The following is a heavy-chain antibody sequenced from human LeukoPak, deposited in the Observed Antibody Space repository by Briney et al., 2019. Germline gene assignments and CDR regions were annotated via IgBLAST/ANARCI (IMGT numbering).Heavy chain of an antibody. Sequence: GGSLRLSCAASGFTFSSYWMRWVRQAPGKGLVWVSRISDGGSTTTYADSVKGRFTISRDNAKNTLYLQMNGLRAEDTAVYYCSRSAYYDGSGNYYDYWGQGTLVTVSS. V-gene: IGHV3-74*01. D-gene: IGHD3-22*01. CDR3: SRSAYYDGSGNYYDY. CDR1: GFTFSSYW. J-gene: IGHJ4*02. CDR2: ISDGGSTT.